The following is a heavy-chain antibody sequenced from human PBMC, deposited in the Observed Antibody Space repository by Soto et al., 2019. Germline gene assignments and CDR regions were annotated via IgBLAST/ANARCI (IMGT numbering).Heavy chain of an antibody. D-gene: IGHD2-8*01. CDR3: ARAVGVIEKWFDP. Sequence: ASVKVSCKASGYTFTGYYMHWVRQAPGQGLEWMGWINPNSGGTNYAQKFQGRVTMNRDTSISTAYMELSRLRSDDTAVYYCARAVGVIEKWFDPWGQGTLVTVSS. J-gene: IGHJ5*02. CDR2: INPNSGGT. V-gene: IGHV1-2*02. CDR1: GYTFTGYY.